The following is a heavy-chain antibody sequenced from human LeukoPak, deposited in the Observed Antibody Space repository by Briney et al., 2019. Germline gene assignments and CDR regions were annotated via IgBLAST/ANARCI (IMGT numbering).Heavy chain of an antibody. CDR2: IYRGGST. CDR1: GFTVSSNY. Sequence: GGSLRLSCAASGFTVSSNYMSWVRQAPGKGLEWVSVIYRGGSTYYADSVRGRFTISRDNAKNSLYLQMNSLRAEDTAVYYCATGGWLQPFDYWGQGTLVTVSS. J-gene: IGHJ4*02. V-gene: IGHV3-53*01. CDR3: ATGGWLQPFDY. D-gene: IGHD5-24*01.